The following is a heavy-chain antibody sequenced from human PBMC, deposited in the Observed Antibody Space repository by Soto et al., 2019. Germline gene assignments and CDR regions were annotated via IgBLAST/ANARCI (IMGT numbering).Heavy chain of an antibody. Sequence: QVQLQQWGAGLLKPSETLSLTCAVYGGSFSGYYWCWIRQPPGKGLEWIGEINHSGSTNYNPSLKRRVTISVDTSKNQFSLKLSSVTAADTAVYYCARSTAIQLLGRFDYWGQGTLVTVSS. CDR1: GGSFSGYY. J-gene: IGHJ4*02. CDR2: INHSGST. D-gene: IGHD2-21*02. CDR3: ARSTAIQLLGRFDY. V-gene: IGHV4-34*01.